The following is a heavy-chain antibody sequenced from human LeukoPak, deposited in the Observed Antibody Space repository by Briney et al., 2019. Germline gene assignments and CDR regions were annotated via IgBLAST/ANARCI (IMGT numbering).Heavy chain of an antibody. CDR3: ARVLAIFGLDTTDFYMDV. CDR2: TSGSI. Sequence: SETLSLTCAVSGASISSHYWSWIRQPPGKGLEWIGYTSGSISDNPSLKSRVAVSVDPSQNQVSLSLTSVTAADTAVYYCARVLAIFGLDTTDFYMDVWGPGTTVTVSS. J-gene: IGHJ6*03. V-gene: IGHV4-59*11. D-gene: IGHD3/OR15-3a*01. CDR1: GASISSHY.